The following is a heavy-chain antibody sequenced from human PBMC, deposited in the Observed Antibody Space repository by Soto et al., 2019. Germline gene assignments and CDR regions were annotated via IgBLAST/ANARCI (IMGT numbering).Heavy chain of an antibody. D-gene: IGHD3-3*01. J-gene: IGHJ4*02. CDR2: ISYDGSNK. Sequence: GGSLRLSCAASGFTFSSYGMHWVRQAPGKGLEWVAVISYDGSNKYYADSVKGRFTISRDNSKNTLYLQMNSLRAEDTAVYYCAKDLPAFTIFGLTDYWGQGTLVTVSS. V-gene: IGHV3-30*18. CDR3: AKDLPAFTIFGLTDY. CDR1: GFTFSSYG.